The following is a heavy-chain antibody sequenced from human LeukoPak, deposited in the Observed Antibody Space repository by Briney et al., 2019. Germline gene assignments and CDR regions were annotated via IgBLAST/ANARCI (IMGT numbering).Heavy chain of an antibody. Sequence: PSETLSLTCAVSGGSISSSNWWSWVRQPPGKGLEWIGEIYHSGSTNYNPSLKSRVTISVDKSKNQFSLKLSSVTAADTAVYYCARGDSRGYGSGSHHFDYWGQGTLVTVSS. V-gene: IGHV4-4*02. CDR1: GGSISSSNW. CDR3: ARGDSRGYGSGSHHFDY. J-gene: IGHJ4*02. CDR2: IYHSGST. D-gene: IGHD3-10*01.